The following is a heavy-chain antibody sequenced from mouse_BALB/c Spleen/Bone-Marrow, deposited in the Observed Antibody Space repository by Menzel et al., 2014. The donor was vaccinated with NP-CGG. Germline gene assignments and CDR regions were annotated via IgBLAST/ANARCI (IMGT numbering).Heavy chain of an antibody. Sequence: VQLQQSGAELVKPGASVKLSCTASGFNIKDTYMHWVKQRPEQGLEWIGRIDPASGITKFDPKFQGKATIASDTSSNTAYLQLSSLTSEDAAVYYCAAYYYVSSYGFAYWGQGTLVTVSA. D-gene: IGHD1-1*01. CDR2: IDPASGIT. V-gene: IGHV14-3*02. J-gene: IGHJ3*01. CDR3: AAYYYVSSYGFAY. CDR1: GFNIKDTY.